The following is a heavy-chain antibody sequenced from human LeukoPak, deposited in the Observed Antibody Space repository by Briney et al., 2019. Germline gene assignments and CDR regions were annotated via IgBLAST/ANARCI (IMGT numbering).Heavy chain of an antibody. CDR3: ARHLYLEYCSGGSCYHNAFDI. D-gene: IGHD2-15*01. V-gene: IGHV3-30-3*01. CDR1: GFTFSSYA. CDR2: ISYDGSTK. Sequence: PGGSLRLSCAASGFTFSSYAIHWVRQAPGKGLEWVAVISYDGSTKYFADSVKGRFTISRDNSKNTLYLQMNSLRVEDTAVYYCARHLYLEYCSGGSCYHNAFDIWGQGTMVTVSS. J-gene: IGHJ3*02.